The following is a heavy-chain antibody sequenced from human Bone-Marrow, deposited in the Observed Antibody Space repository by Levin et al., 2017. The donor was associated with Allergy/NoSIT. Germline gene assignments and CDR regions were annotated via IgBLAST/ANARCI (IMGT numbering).Heavy chain of an antibody. Sequence: GGSLRLSCAASGFTFDDYAMHWVRQAPGKGLEWVSGISWNRDIIGYADSVKGRFTISRDHAKNFLYLQMNSLRPEDTALYYCAKDVEGVAGPAYFDYWGQGTLVTVSS. CDR2: ISWNRDII. V-gene: IGHV3-9*01. J-gene: IGHJ4*02. D-gene: IGHD6-19*01. CDR3: AKDVEGVAGPAYFDY. CDR1: GFTFDDYA.